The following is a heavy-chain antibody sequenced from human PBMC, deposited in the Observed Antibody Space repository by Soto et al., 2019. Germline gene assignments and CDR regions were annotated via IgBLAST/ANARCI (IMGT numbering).Heavy chain of an antibody. V-gene: IGHV3-33*01. J-gene: IGHJ6*02. Sequence: QVQLVESGGGVVQPGRSLRLSCAASGFTFSSYGMHWVRQAPGKGLEWVAVIWYDGSNKYYADSVKGRFTISRDNSKITLYVQRNRLGAEDTGVYSFAGEFLETARVQYYYYGMDVWCQGTTVTVCS. CDR1: GFTFSSYG. CDR2: IWYDGSNK. CDR3: AGEFLETARVQYYYYGMDV. D-gene: IGHD3-3*01.